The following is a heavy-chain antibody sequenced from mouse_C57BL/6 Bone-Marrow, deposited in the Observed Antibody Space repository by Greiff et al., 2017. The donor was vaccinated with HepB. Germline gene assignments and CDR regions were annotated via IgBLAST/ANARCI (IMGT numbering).Heavy chain of an antibody. D-gene: IGHD1-1*02. CDR2: SRNKANDYTT. V-gene: IGHV7-1*01. Sequence: EVMLVESGGGLVQSGRSLRLSCATSGFTFSDFYMEWVRQAPGKGLEWIAASRNKANDYTTEYSASVKGRFIVSRDTSQSTLYLQMSALRAEDTAIYYCARDAPYYDYYAMDYWGQGTSVTVSS. CDR1: GFTFSDFY. J-gene: IGHJ4*01. CDR3: ARDAPYYDYYAMDY.